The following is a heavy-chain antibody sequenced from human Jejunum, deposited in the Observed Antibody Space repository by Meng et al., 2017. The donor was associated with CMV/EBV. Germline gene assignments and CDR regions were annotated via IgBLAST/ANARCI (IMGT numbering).Heavy chain of an antibody. CDR2: IYSGGGT. D-gene: IGHD1-26*01. CDR1: GFIVSSNY. J-gene: IGHJ4*02. CDR3: TKEYTTSTPDY. Sequence: EVQLVESGGGLVQPGGXXXLSCAASGFIVSSNYMSWVRQAPGKGLEWVSVIYSGGGTYYADSVKGRFTISRDHSKNTLYLQMNSLRVEDTAVYYCTKEYTTSTPDYWGQGTLVTVSS. V-gene: IGHV3-66*01.